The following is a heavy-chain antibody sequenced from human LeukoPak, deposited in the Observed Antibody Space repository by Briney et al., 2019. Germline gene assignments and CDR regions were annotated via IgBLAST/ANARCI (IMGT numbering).Heavy chain of an antibody. Sequence: GGSLRLSCAASGFTVSSNYMIWVRQAPGKGLEWVSVIYSGGDTYYADSVKGRFIISRDNSKNTLYLQMDSLRAEDTAIYYCTKAGIAVPATPDYWGQGTLVTVSS. J-gene: IGHJ4*02. CDR1: GFTVSSNY. D-gene: IGHD6-19*01. V-gene: IGHV3-53*01. CDR3: TKAGIAVPATPDY. CDR2: IYSGGDT.